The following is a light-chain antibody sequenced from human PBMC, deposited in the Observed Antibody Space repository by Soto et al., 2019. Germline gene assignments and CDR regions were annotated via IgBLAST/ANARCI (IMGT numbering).Light chain of an antibody. V-gene: IGKV3-11*01. CDR2: DAS. CDR1: QSIGNS. J-gene: IGKJ5*01. Sequence: EVVLTQSPATLSLSPGERATLSCRASQSIGNSLAWYQQKPGQAPRLLIYDASNRATGFPARFSGSGSGTDFTLTISSLEPEHFAVYYCQQRSNWPITFGQGTRLETK. CDR3: QQRSNWPIT.